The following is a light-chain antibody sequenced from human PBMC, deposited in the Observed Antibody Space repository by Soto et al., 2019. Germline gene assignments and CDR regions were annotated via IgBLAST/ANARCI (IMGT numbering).Light chain of an antibody. CDR2: DAS. J-gene: IGKJ4*01. CDR3: QQYNNWPLT. CDR1: QSVDND. Sequence: EIVMTQSPATLSVSPGDRATLSCRASQSVDNDLAWYQQKPGQPPRFLIYDASTRATGIPARFSGSQSGTEFTLTISSLLSEDFAVYFCQQYNNWPLTFGGGTKVETK. V-gene: IGKV3D-15*01.